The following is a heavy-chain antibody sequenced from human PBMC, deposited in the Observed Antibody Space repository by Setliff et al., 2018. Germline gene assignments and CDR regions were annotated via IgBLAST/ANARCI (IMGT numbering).Heavy chain of an antibody. Sequence: TSETLSLTCTVSGAAISTYHWSWLRQPPGKGLEWIGYVSYGGSTKYNPSLESRVTISVDTSRNQFSLELRSVTVADTATYYCVRPGGTTVVARHFDYWGSGILVTVSS. CDR3: VRPGGTTVVARHFDY. CDR2: VSYGGST. J-gene: IGHJ4*01. D-gene: IGHD2-15*01. V-gene: IGHV4-59*08. CDR1: GAAISTYH.